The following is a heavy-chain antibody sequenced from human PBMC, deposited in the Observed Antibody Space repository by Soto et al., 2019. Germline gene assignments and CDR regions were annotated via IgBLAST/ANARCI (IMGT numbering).Heavy chain of an antibody. V-gene: IGHV3-23*01. CDR3: AKDSPDYYGSGSYSDY. D-gene: IGHD3-10*01. Sequence: GGSLRLSCAASGFTFSSYAMSWFRQAPGKGLEWVSAISGSGGSTYYADSVKGRFTISRDNSKNTLYLQMNSLRAEDTAVYYCAKDSPDYYGSGSYSDYWGQGTLVTVSS. J-gene: IGHJ4*02. CDR1: GFTFSSYA. CDR2: ISGSGGST.